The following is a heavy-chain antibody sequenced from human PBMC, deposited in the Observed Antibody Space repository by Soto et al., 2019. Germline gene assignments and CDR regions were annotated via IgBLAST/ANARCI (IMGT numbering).Heavy chain of an antibody. D-gene: IGHD6-6*01. Sequence: GGSLRLSCAASGFTFSSYGMHWVRQAPGKGLEWVAVIWYDGSNKYYADSVKGRFTISRDNSKNTLYLQMNSLRAEDTAVYYCARDLEYSSSSAAFYYYYYGMDVWGQGTTVTVSS. CDR2: IWYDGSNK. CDR3: ARDLEYSSSSAAFYYYYYGMDV. J-gene: IGHJ6*02. CDR1: GFTFSSYG. V-gene: IGHV3-33*01.